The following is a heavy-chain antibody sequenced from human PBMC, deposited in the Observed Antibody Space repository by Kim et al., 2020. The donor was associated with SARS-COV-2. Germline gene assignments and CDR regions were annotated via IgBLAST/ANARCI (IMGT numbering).Heavy chain of an antibody. J-gene: IGHJ5*02. V-gene: IGHV3-74*01. CDR2: DGKRT. Sequence: DGKRTHYAESVKGRFTISRDIAKNTLYLQRNNLRVEDTAVYYCTKSDWFDPWGQGTLVTVSS. CDR3: TKSDWFDP.